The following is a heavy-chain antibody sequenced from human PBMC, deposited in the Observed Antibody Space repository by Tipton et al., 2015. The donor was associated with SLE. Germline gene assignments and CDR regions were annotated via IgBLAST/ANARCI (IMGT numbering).Heavy chain of an antibody. D-gene: IGHD4/OR15-4a*01. Sequence: GSLRLSCAASGFTFSASSMHWVRQASGKGLEWVGRIRSKANNYATAYAASMKGKFTISRDDSKNTAYLQMSSLEAEDTAVYYCASAGLDYGGYYFKYWGQGTLVTVSS. V-gene: IGHV3-73*01. CDR3: ASAGLDYGGYYFKY. CDR2: IRSKANNYAT. CDR1: GFTFSASS. J-gene: IGHJ4*02.